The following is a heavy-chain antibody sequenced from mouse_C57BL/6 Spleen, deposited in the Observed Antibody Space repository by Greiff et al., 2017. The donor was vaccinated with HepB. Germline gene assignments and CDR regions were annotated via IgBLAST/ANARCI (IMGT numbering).Heavy chain of an antibody. Sequence: QVQLQQPGAELVMPGASVKLSCKASGYTFTSYWMHWVKQRPGQGLEWIGEIDPSDSYTNYNQKFKGKSTLTVDKSSSTAYMQLSSLTSEDSAVYYCARGRTGTGYYFDYWGQGTTLTVSS. CDR3: ARGRTGTGYYFDY. V-gene: IGHV1-69*01. J-gene: IGHJ2*01. D-gene: IGHD4-1*01. CDR2: IDPSDSYT. CDR1: GYTFTSYW.